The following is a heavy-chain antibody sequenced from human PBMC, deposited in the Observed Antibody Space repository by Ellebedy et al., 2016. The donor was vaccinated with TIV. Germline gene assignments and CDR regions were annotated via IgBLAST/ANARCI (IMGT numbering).Heavy chain of an antibody. D-gene: IGHD5-12*01. CDR1: GGTFSSYA. V-gene: IGHV1-69*04. Sequence: SVKVSCXASGGTFSSYAISWVRQAPGQGLEWMGRIIPILGIANYAQKFQGRVTITADKSTSTAYMELSSLRSEDTAVYYCASSVDIVATGGWGYYYGMDVWGQGTTVTVSS. CDR2: IIPILGIA. J-gene: IGHJ6*02. CDR3: ASSVDIVATGGWGYYYGMDV.